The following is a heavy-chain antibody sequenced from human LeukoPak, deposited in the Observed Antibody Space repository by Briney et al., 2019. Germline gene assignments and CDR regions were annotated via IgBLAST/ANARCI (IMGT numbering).Heavy chain of an antibody. CDR2: INNGGGGT. D-gene: IGHD3-10*01. J-gene: IGHJ4*02. Sequence: GGSLRLSCQASGFIFTDYAMGWVRQAPGKGLEWVPSINNGGGGTFFADSVKGRFTISRDDSRGMVYLQMNSLSAEDTAVYYCARSGLATCHYWGQGTLVTVSS. CDR3: ARSGLATCHY. CDR1: GFIFTDYA. V-gene: IGHV3-23*01.